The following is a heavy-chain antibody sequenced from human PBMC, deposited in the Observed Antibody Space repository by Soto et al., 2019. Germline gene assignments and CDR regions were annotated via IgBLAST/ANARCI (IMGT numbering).Heavy chain of an antibody. Sequence: KQSQTLSLTCAISGDSVSSNSAAWNWIRQSPSRGLEWLGRTYYRSKWYNDYAVSVKSRITINPDTSKNQFSLQLNSVTPEDTAVYYCVRAMYSSSAPQDYYYYMDVWGKGTTVTVSS. CDR2: TYYRSKWYN. CDR3: VRAMYSSSAPQDYYYYMDV. V-gene: IGHV6-1*01. D-gene: IGHD6-13*01. CDR1: GDSVSSNSAA. J-gene: IGHJ6*03.